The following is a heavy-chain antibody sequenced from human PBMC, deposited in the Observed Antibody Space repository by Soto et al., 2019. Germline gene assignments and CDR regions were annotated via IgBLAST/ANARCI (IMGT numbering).Heavy chain of an antibody. V-gene: IGHV3-66*01. CDR3: ARDSYEKGAAAGMVGGWFDP. Sequence: GGSLRLSCAASGLTVSSNYMSWVRQAPGKGLEWVSVIYSGGSTYYADSVKGRFTISRDNSKNQFSLKLSSVTAADTAVYYCARDSYEKGAAAGMVGGWFDPWGQGTLVTVSS. CDR1: GLTVSSNY. D-gene: IGHD6-13*01. CDR2: IYSGGST. J-gene: IGHJ5*02.